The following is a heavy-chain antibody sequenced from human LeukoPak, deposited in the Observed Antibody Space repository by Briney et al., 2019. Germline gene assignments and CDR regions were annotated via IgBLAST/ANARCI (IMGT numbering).Heavy chain of an antibody. D-gene: IGHD6-19*01. V-gene: IGHV4-31*03. J-gene: IGHJ4*02. Sequence: SETLSLTYTVSGGSISSGGYYWSWIRQHPGKGLEWIGYIYYSGSTYYNPSLKSRVTISVDTSKNQFSLKLSSVTAADTAVYYCARARQWLVYFDYWGQGTLVTVSS. CDR1: GGSISSGGYY. CDR2: IYYSGST. CDR3: ARARQWLVYFDY.